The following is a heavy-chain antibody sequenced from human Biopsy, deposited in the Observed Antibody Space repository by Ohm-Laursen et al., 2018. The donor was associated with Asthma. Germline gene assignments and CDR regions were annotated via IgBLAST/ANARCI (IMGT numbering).Heavy chain of an antibody. V-gene: IGHV1-69*13. CDR1: GGTFSSNS. D-gene: IGHD2-2*01. Sequence: VTISCKASGGTFSSNSINWVRQAPGQGLEWMGRIVPIFGPTNYAQKFQGRVTISADDSTSTAYMELSSLSSEDTALYYCARGPEYVRSSGALDYWGQGTLVTVSS. CDR2: IVPIFGPT. CDR3: ARGPEYVRSSGALDY. J-gene: IGHJ4*02.